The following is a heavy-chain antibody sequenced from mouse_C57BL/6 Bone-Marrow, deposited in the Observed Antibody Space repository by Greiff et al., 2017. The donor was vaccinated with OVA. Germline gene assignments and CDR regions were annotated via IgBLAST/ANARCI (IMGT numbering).Heavy chain of an antibody. Sequence: VQLQQPGAELVKPGASVKLSCKASGYTFTSYWMQWVKQRPGQGLEWIGEIDPSDSYTNYNQKFKGKATLTVDTSSSTAYMQLSSLTSEDSAVYYCARCYYYAKDYWGQGTTVTVSS. CDR1: GYTFTSYW. CDR3: ARCYYYAKDY. J-gene: IGHJ4*01. V-gene: IGHV1-50*01. CDR2: IDPSDSYT.